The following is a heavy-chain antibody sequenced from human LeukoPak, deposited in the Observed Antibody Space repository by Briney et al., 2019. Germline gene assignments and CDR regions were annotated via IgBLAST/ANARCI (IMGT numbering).Heavy chain of an antibody. Sequence: GGSLRLSCAASGFTFSSYSMNWVRQVPGKGLEWVSSISSSSSYIYYADSVKGRFTISRDNAKNSLYLQMNSLRAEDTAVYYCARDRYTYDFWSGYLDVWGKGTTVTVSS. J-gene: IGHJ6*03. D-gene: IGHD3-3*01. CDR1: GFTFSSYS. V-gene: IGHV3-21*01. CDR3: ARDRYTYDFWSGYLDV. CDR2: ISSSSSYI.